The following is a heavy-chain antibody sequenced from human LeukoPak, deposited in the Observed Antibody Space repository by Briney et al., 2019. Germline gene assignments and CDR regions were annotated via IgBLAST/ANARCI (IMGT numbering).Heavy chain of an antibody. V-gene: IGHV4-59*01. CDR3: ARKYNGFGGWIDY. J-gene: IGHJ4*02. CDR1: GGXISSYY. CDR2: IYYSGST. D-gene: IGHD5-12*01. Sequence: SETLSLTCTVSGGXISSYYCSWIRQPPGKGLEWIGYIYYSGSTNYNPSLKSRVTISVDTSKNQFSLKLSSVTAADTAVYYCARKYNGFGGWIDYWAQGTLVTVSS.